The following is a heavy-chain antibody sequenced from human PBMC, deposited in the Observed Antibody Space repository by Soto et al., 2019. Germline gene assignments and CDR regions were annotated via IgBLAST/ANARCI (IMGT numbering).Heavy chain of an antibody. CDR1: GGSFSVYY. V-gene: IGHV4-34*01. J-gene: IGHJ4*02. D-gene: IGHD6-13*01. Sequence: SETLSLTCAVYGGSFSVYYWSWIRQPPGKGLEWIGEIHHSGITNYNPSLKSRVTISVDRSKNQFTLQLISVTVEDTAVYYCATSYGNAWYTYWGQGTQVTVSS. CDR3: ATSYGNAWYTY. CDR2: IHHSGIT.